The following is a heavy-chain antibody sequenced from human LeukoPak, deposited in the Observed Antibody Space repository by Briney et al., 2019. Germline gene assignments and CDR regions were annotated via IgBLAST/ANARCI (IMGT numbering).Heavy chain of an antibody. CDR2: IYSGGST. D-gene: IGHD3-22*01. Sequence: GGSLRLSCAASGFTVSSNYMSWVRQAPGKGLEWVSVIYSGGSTYYADSVKGRFTISRDNSKNTLYLQMNSLRAEDTAVYYCARDVPYDSSGYYEDAFDIWGQGTMVTVPS. J-gene: IGHJ3*02. CDR1: GFTVSSNY. V-gene: IGHV3-53*01. CDR3: ARDVPYDSSGYYEDAFDI.